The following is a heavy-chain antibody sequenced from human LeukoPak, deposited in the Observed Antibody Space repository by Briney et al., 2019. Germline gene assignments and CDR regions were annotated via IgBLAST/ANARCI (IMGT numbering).Heavy chain of an antibody. J-gene: IGHJ6*02. CDR1: GFTSSGYA. Sequence: GGSLRLSCAASGFTSSGYAMHWVRQAPGKGLEWVAVISYDGSNKYYADSVKGRFTISRDNSKNTLYLQMNSLRAEDTAVYYCARALVVVAATLGMDVWGQGTTVTVSS. V-gene: IGHV3-30-3*01. CDR2: ISYDGSNK. CDR3: ARALVVVAATLGMDV. D-gene: IGHD2-15*01.